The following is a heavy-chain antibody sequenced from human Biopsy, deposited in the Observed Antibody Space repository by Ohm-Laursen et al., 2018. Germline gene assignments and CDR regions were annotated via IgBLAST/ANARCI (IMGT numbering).Heavy chain of an antibody. Sequence: SLRLSCTASGFTFSSYAMTWVRQAPGKGLEWVSVINTSGGSTHYAVSVKCRFTISRDNSKNTLYLRMNSLRAEDTAVYYCAKPADSYGSEFYFDYWGQGTLVTVSS. V-gene: IGHV3-23*01. D-gene: IGHD4-17*01. CDR2: INTSGGST. CDR3: AKPADSYGSEFYFDY. CDR1: GFTFSSYA. J-gene: IGHJ4*02.